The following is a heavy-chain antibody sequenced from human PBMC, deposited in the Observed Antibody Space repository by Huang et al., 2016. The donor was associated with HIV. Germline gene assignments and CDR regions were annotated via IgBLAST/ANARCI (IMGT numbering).Heavy chain of an antibody. CDR3: AKESRWYSDLDN. V-gene: IGHV3-30*18. J-gene: IGHJ4*02. CDR2: ISYDGSSG. Sequence: VQPGRSLRFSCVASGFTFNNFGMHWVRQAPGKGLEWVAVISYDGSSGRYSESVKGRFTISRENPMDTLYLQMNSLRPDDTAVYYCAKESRWYSDLDNWGQGTLVTVSS. CDR1: GFTFNNFG. D-gene: IGHD2-15*01.